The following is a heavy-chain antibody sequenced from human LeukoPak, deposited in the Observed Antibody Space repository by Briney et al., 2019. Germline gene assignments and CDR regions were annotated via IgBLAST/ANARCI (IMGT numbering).Heavy chain of an antibody. CDR1: GGSISRSNW. V-gene: IGHV4-4*02. Sequence: SETLSLTCTVSGGSISRSNWWSWVRQPPGKGLEWIGQVHHSGGTSYNPSLRSRVTISIDKSENRFSLKLNSVTAADTAVYYCARHGGHYQSDDWGQGTLVTVSS. CDR3: ARHGGHYQSDD. D-gene: IGHD2-21*01. CDR2: VHHSGGT. J-gene: IGHJ4*02.